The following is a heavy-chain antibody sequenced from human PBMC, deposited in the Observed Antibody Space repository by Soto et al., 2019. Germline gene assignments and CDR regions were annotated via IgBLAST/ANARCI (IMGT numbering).Heavy chain of an antibody. CDR2: ISGSGGST. V-gene: IGHV3-23*01. J-gene: IGHJ4*02. D-gene: IGHD2-2*01. Sequence: EVQLLESGGGLVQPGGSLRLSCAASGFTFSSYAMSWVRQAPGKGLEWVSAISGSGGSTYYADSVKGRFTISRDNSKNTLYLQMNSRRAEDTAVYYCAKDRIVVVPAAIRADYWGQGTLVTVSS. CDR3: AKDRIVVVPAAIRADY. CDR1: GFTFSSYA.